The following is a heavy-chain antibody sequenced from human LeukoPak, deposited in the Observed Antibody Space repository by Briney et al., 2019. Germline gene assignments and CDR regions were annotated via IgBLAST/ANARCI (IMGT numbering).Heavy chain of an antibody. Sequence: PGASVKVSCKVSGYTLTELSMHWVRQAPGKGLEWMGGFDPEDGETIYAQKFQGRVTMTEDTSTDTAYMELSSLRSEDTAVYYCAREGDHTPLYRPYNWFDPWGQGTLVTVSS. V-gene: IGHV1-24*01. J-gene: IGHJ5*02. D-gene: IGHD3-16*01. CDR3: AREGDHTPLYRPYNWFDP. CDR2: FDPEDGET. CDR1: GYTLTELS.